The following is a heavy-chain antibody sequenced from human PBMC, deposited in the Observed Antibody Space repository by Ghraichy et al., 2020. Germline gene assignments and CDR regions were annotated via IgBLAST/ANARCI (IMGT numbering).Heavy chain of an antibody. D-gene: IGHD5-18*01. CDR3: ARVPRLWSPDADYWYFDL. CDR1: GGSFSGYY. Sequence: SETLSLTCAVYGGSFSGYYWSWIRQPPGKGLEWIGEINHSGSTNYNPSLKSQVTISVDTSKNQFSLKLSSVTAADTAVYYCARVPRLWSPDADYWYFDLWGRGTLVTVSS. CDR2: INHSGST. J-gene: IGHJ2*01. V-gene: IGHV4-34*01.